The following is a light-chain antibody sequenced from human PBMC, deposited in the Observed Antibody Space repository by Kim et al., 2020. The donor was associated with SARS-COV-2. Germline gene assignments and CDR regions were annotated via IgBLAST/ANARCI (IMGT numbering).Light chain of an antibody. Sequence: QSALTQPPSASGSPGQSVTISCTGTSSDVGGYNYVSWYQQHPGKAPKLMIYEVNKRPSGVPDRFSGSKSGNTASLTVSGLQAEGEAEYYCSSYAGSNNYVFGTGTRLTVL. J-gene: IGLJ1*01. CDR3: SSYAGSNNYV. CDR1: SSDVGGYNY. CDR2: EVN. V-gene: IGLV2-8*01.